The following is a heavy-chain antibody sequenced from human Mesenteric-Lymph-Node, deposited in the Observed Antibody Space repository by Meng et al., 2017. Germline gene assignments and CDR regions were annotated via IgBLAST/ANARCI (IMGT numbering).Heavy chain of an antibody. V-gene: IGHV7-4-1*04. Sequence: QVQLVHSVSEFKNPVASVKVSCKASGYTLTTYAMNCVRQAPGKGLEWMGWINTNTGNPTYAQGFTGRFVFSLDTSVNMAYLQITSLKAEDTAVYYCVRGDWFDPWGQGTLVTVSS. CDR3: VRGDWFDP. CDR2: INTNTGNP. CDR1: GYTLTTYA. J-gene: IGHJ5*02.